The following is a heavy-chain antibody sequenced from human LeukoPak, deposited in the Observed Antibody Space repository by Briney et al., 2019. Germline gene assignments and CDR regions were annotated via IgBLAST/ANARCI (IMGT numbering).Heavy chain of an antibody. CDR3: ARETEFSGSFFVDY. V-gene: IGHV3-74*01. CDR1: GFTFSNYY. Sequence: GGSLRLSCVASGFTFSNYYMQWVRQVPGKGLVWVSRISIDGSITSYADSVKGRFTISRDSAKNTLYLQMNSLRAEDTALYYCARETEFSGSFFVDYWGQGTLVTVSS. J-gene: IGHJ4*02. D-gene: IGHD1-26*01. CDR2: ISIDGSIT.